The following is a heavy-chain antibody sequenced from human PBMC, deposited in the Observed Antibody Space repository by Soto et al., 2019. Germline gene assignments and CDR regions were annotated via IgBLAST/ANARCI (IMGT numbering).Heavy chain of an antibody. CDR1: GGSISSYY. D-gene: IGHD3-10*01. Sequence: QVQLQESGPGLVKPSETLSLTCTVSGGSISSYYWRWIRQPPGKGLEWIGYIYYSGSTNYNPSLKSRVTISVDTSKNQFSLKLSSVPAADTAVYYCARLLFGAANWFDPWGQGTLVTVSS. V-gene: IGHV4-59*01. CDR2: IYYSGST. CDR3: ARLLFGAANWFDP. J-gene: IGHJ5*02.